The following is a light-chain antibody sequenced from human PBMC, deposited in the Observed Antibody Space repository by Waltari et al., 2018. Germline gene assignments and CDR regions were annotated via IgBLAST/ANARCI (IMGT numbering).Light chain of an antibody. CDR3: SSYTSSMTYV. CDR2: DVS. J-gene: IGLJ1*01. Sequence: QSALTQPASVSGSPGQSITISCTGTSSDVGAYKYVSWYQQHPDKAPNLIIFDVSDRPSGVSDRFSGSKAGNTASLTISGLQAEDEADYYCSSYTSSMTYVFGTATKVTVL. CDR1: SSDVGAYKY. V-gene: IGLV2-14*03.